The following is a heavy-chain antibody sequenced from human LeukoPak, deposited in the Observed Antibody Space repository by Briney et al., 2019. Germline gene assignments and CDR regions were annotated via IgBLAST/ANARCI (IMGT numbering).Heavy chain of an antibody. CDR2: INSDGSST. V-gene: IGHV3-74*01. D-gene: IGHD6-19*01. CDR3: ASTRAGPFDY. CDR1: GFIFSSYE. Sequence: GGSLRLSCAASGFIFSSYEMSWVRQAPGKGLVWVSRINSDGSSTSYADSVKGRFTISRDNAKNTLYLQMNSLRAEDTAVYYCASTRAGPFDYWGQGTLVTVSS. J-gene: IGHJ4*02.